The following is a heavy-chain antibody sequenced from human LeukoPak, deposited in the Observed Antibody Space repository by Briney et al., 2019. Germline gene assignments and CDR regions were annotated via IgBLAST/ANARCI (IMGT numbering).Heavy chain of an antibody. Sequence: SETLSLTCTVSGGSISSYYWSWIRQPPGKGLEWIGYIYTSGSTNYNPSLKSRVTISVDTSKNQFSLKLSSVTAADTAVYYCASSRYYYDSSGYTLDYYYYYMDVWGKGTTVTVS. CDR1: GGSISSYY. J-gene: IGHJ6*03. CDR3: ASSRYYYDSSGYTLDYYYYYMDV. CDR2: IYTSGST. D-gene: IGHD3-22*01. V-gene: IGHV4-4*09.